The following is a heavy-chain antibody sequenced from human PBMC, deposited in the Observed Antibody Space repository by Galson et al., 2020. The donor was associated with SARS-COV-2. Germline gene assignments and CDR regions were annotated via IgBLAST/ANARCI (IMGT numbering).Heavy chain of an antibody. Sequence: SVKVSCKASGGTFSSYAISRVRQAPGQGLEWMGGIILIFGTANYAQKFQGRVTITADESTSTAYMELSSLRSEDTAVYYCVAGLEWLRFGGMDVWGQGTTVTVSS. CDR1: GGTFSSYA. CDR2: IILIFGTA. J-gene: IGHJ6*02. D-gene: IGHD5-12*01. V-gene: IGHV1-69*13. CDR3: VAGLEWLRFGGMDV.